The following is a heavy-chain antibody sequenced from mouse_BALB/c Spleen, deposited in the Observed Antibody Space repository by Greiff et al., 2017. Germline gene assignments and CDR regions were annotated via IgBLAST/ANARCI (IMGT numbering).Heavy chain of an antibody. CDR3: ARKGLITEVDY. Sequence: EVHLVESGPGLVKPSQSLSLTCTVTGYSITSDYAWNWIRQFPGNKLEWMGYISYSGSTSYNPSLKSRISITRDTTKNQFFLQLNYVTTEDTATYSWARKGLITEVDYWGQGTTLTVSS. J-gene: IGHJ2*01. CDR2: ISYSGST. V-gene: IGHV3-2*02. CDR1: GYSITSDYA. D-gene: IGHD2-4*01.